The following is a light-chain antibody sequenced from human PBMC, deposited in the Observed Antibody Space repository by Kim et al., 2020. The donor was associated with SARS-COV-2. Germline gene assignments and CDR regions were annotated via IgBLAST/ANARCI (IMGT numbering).Light chain of an antibody. CDR2: GAI. J-gene: IGKJ5*01. V-gene: IGKV1-39*01. CDR1: QTIGKS. Sequence: ASVGDILTIAVRASQTIGKSLNWYQVKPGKAPKLLLSGAITLASGVPFRFSGSGSGTDFTLTINTLHAEDFAPYYCQQSHSIPITFGQGTRLEIK. CDR3: QQSHSIPIT.